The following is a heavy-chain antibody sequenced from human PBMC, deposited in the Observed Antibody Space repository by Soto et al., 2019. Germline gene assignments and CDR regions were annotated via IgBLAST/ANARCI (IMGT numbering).Heavy chain of an antibody. Sequence: SVKVSCKASGGTFSRYAITWVRQAPGQGLEWMGGIIPTFGTANYAQKFQGRVTITADESTSTAYMELTSLRSEDTAVYYCARGHCGGDCYSEYYYVIDVRGQGTTVTVSS. D-gene: IGHD2-21*02. CDR2: IIPTFGTA. V-gene: IGHV1-69*13. CDR3: ARGHCGGDCYSEYYYVIDV. CDR1: GGTFSRYA. J-gene: IGHJ6*02.